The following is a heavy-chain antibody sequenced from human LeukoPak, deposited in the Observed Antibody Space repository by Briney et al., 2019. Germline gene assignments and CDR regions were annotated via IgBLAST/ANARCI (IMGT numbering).Heavy chain of an antibody. V-gene: IGHV1-69*13. Sequence: SVKVSCKASGDTFRSSGISWVRRAPEEGLEWMGGIIPLFGRPTHAQKFQGRVTISADEYANTIYMELSSLRSADTAIYYCATYFYDSSGYPYPFEPWGRGTLVTVSS. D-gene: IGHD3-22*01. CDR3: ATYFYDSSGYPYPFEP. J-gene: IGHJ4*02. CDR1: GDTFRSSG. CDR2: IIPLFGRP.